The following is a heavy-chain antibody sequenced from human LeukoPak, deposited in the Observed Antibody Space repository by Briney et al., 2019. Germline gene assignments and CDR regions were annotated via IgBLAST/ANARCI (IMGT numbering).Heavy chain of an antibody. CDR3: ALTMVRGVIIPDPYFDY. V-gene: IGHV3-11*06. D-gene: IGHD3-10*01. Sequence: GGSLRLSCAASGFTFSDYYMSWIRQAPGKGLEWVSYISSSSSYTNYADSVKGRFTISRDNAKNSLYLQMNSLRAEDTAVYYCALTMVRGVIIPDPYFDYWGQGTLVTVSS. J-gene: IGHJ4*02. CDR2: ISSSSSYT. CDR1: GFTFSDYY.